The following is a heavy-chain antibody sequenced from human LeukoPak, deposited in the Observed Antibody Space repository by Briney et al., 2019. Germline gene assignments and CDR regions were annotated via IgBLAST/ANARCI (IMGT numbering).Heavy chain of an antibody. V-gene: IGHV6-1*01. CDR3: ARSERYTFDY. Sequence: SQTLSLTCAISGDSVSSNSAVWNWIRQSPSRGLEWLGKTYYRSKWRDDSAVSVRGRVTITPDTSKNQFSLQLSSVTPEDTAVYYCARSERYTFDYWGQGILVTVSS. D-gene: IGHD5-18*01. J-gene: IGHJ4*02. CDR1: GDSVSSNSAV. CDR2: TYYRSKWRD.